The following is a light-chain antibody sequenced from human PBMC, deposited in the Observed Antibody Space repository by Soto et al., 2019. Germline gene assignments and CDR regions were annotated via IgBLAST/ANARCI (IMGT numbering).Light chain of an antibody. CDR1: SSDVGTYNR. V-gene: IGLV2-23*01. CDR2: EGS. CDR3: CSFAVGRTCV. Sequence: QSALTQPASVSGSPGQSITISCTGTSSDVGTYNRVSWHQHHPGKAPKLIIYEGSNRPSGVSNRFSGSKSGNTASLTISGLQAEDEADYYCCSFAVGRTCVFGGGTKLTVL. J-gene: IGLJ2*01.